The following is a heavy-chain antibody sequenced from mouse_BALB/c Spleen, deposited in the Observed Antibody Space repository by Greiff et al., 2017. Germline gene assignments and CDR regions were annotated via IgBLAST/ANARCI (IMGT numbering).Heavy chain of an antibody. CDR3: WSTMITTITHMDY. CDR2: IYPGNSDT. D-gene: IGHD2-4*01. Sequence: VQLQQSGTVLARPGASVKMSCKASGYTFTSYWMHWVKQRPGQGLEWIGAIYPGNSDTSYNQKFKGKAKLTAVTSTSTAYMELSSLTNEDSAVYYCWSTMITTITHMDYWGQGTSVTVSS. CDR1: GYTFTSYW. J-gene: IGHJ4*01. V-gene: IGHV1-5*01.